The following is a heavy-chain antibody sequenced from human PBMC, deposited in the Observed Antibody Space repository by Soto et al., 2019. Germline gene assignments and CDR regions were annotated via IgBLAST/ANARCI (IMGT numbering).Heavy chain of an antibody. CDR3: ARHPILVGQGSMGFFQH. CDR2: ISYSGST. CDR1: GGSISSYY. D-gene: IGHD2-8*02. Sequence: QVQLQESGPGLVKPSETLSLTCTVSGGSISSYYWSWVRQPPGKGLEWIGYISYSGSTNYNPSLKSRVTISVDTSKNLFSLRLTSVTAADTAVYYCARHPILVGQGSMGFFQHWGQGTLVTVSA. J-gene: IGHJ1*01. V-gene: IGHV4-59*08.